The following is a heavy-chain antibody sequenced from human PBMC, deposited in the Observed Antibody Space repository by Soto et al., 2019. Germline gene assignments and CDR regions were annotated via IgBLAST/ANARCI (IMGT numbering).Heavy chain of an antibody. CDR1: GGTFSSYA. J-gene: IGHJ4*02. D-gene: IGHD6-19*01. CDR2: IIPIFGTA. V-gene: IGHV1-69*06. Sequence: SVKVSCKASGGTFSSYAISWVRQAPGQGLEWMGGIIPIFGTANYAQKFQGRVTITADKSTSTAYMELSSLRSEDTAVYYCARVGAVAGTADYWGQGTLLTVSS. CDR3: ARVGAVAGTADY.